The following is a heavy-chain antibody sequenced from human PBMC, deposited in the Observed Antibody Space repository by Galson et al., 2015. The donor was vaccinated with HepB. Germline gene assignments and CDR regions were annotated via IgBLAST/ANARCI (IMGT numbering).Heavy chain of an antibody. D-gene: IGHD3-10*01. CDR2: IIPIFGTA. J-gene: IGHJ6*02. V-gene: IGHV1-69*13. Sequence: SVKVSCKASGGTFSSYAISWVRQAPGQGLEWMGGIIPIFGTANYAQKFQGRVTITADESTSTAYMELSSLRSEDTAVYYCARPPNITMVRGVIYYYYYGMDVWGQGTTVTVSS. CDR3: ARPPNITMVRGVIYYYYYGMDV. CDR1: GGTFSSYA.